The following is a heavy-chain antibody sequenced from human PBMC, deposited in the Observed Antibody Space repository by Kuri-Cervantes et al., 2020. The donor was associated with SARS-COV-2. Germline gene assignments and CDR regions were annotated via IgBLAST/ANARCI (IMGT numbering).Heavy chain of an antibody. Sequence: GGSLRLSCAASGFTFSSYAMYWVRQAPGKGLEWVAVISYDGSNKYYADSVKGRFTISRDNSKNTLYLQMNSLRAEDTAVYYCARGLAIFGVRNAFDIWGQGTMVTVSS. CDR3: ARGLAIFGVRNAFDI. CDR1: GFTFSSYA. J-gene: IGHJ3*02. CDR2: ISYDGSNK. V-gene: IGHV3-30*04. D-gene: IGHD3-3*01.